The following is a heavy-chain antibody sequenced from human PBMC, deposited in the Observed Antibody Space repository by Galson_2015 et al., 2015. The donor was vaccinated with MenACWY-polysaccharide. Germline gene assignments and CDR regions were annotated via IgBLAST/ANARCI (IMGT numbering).Heavy chain of an antibody. CDR1: GGSISSRSYY. V-gene: IGHV4-39*07. CDR2: IYYSGTT. Sequence: LSLTCAVSGGSISSRSYYWGWIRQPPGKGLEWIGSIYYSGTTYYSPSLNSRVTISVDTSKNQFSLKLSSVTAADTAVYYCARVSVTIYWFDPWGQGTLVTVSS. D-gene: IGHD4-11*01. J-gene: IGHJ5*02. CDR3: ARVSVTIYWFDP.